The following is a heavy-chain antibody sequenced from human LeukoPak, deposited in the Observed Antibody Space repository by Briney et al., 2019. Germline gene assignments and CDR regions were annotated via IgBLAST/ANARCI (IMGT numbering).Heavy chain of an antibody. CDR1: GGSFSGYY. Sequence: SETLSLTCAVYGGSFSGYYWSWIRQPPGKGLEWIGEINHSGSTNYNPSLKSRVTISVDKSKNQFSLKLSSVTAADTAVYYCARVAPRVITYCGGDCYYDAFDIWGQGTMVTVSS. D-gene: IGHD2-21*02. J-gene: IGHJ3*02. V-gene: IGHV4-34*01. CDR3: ARVAPRVITYCGGDCYYDAFDI. CDR2: INHSGST.